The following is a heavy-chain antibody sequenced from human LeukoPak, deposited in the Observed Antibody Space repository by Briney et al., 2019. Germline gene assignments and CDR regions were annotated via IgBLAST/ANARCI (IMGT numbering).Heavy chain of an antibody. CDR1: GFTFSNSW. CDR3: ARDQTQAGPTTVDY. Sequence: PGGPLRLSCVASGFTFSNSWMHWVRQAPGKGLLWVSRINTDGTNIKYADSVKGRFTISRDNAKNTLYLQMHTLSAEDTAVYYCARDQTQAGPTTVDYWGQGTLVTVSS. D-gene: IGHD1-14*01. J-gene: IGHJ4*02. CDR2: INTDGTNI. V-gene: IGHV3-74*03.